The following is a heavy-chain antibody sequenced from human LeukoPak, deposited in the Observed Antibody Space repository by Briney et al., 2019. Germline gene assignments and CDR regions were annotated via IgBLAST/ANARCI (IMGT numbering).Heavy chain of an antibody. Sequence: PGGSLRLSCAASGFTFSSYAMSWVRQSPGKGLEWVSAISGSGGNTYSADSVKGRCTISRDNSKKTLFLHMNSLRAEDTAVYYCARGMSATSGYLELEYWGQGTLVTV. J-gene: IGHJ4*02. D-gene: IGHD3-22*01. CDR3: ARGMSATSGYLELEY. CDR1: GFTFSSYA. V-gene: IGHV3-23*01. CDR2: ISGSGGNT.